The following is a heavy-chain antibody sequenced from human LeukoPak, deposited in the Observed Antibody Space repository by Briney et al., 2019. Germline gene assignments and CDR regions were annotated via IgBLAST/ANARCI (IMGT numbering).Heavy chain of an antibody. CDR2: ISAYNGDT. D-gene: IGHD3-10*01. J-gene: IGHJ4*02. Sequence: ASVKVSCKASGYTFTNYGISWVRQAPGQGLEWMGWISAYNGDTNYPQKFQARVTMTTDTSTSIAYMELRSLRYDDTAVYFRGRSFGNYYGSGTPPLYFDYWGQGTLVTVSS. CDR1: GYTFTNYG. V-gene: IGHV1-18*01. CDR3: GRSFGNYYGSGTPPLYFDY.